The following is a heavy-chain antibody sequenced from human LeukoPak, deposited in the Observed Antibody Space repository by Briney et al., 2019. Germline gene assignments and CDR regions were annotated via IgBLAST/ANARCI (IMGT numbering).Heavy chain of an antibody. D-gene: IGHD6-6*01. CDR2: IWYDGSNK. CDR1: GFTFSSYG. Sequence: PRGSLRLSCAASGFTFSSYGMHWVRQAPGKGLEWVAVIWYDGSNKYYADSVEGRFTISRDNSKNTLYLQMNSLRAEDTAVYYCARLGEQLVPFDYWGQGTLVTDSS. J-gene: IGHJ4*02. V-gene: IGHV3-33*01. CDR3: ARLGEQLVPFDY.